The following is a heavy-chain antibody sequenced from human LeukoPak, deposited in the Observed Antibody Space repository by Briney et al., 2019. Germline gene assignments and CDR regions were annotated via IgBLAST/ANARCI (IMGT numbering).Heavy chain of an antibody. Sequence: SETLSLTCAVSGVSISTNTWWSWVRQPPGKGLEWIGEIFHSESTNYNPSLESRLGISLDTSKNQFSLKLSSVTAADTAVYYCARDGYSAHDGLWGQGTLVTVSS. CDR3: ARDGYSAHDGL. V-gene: IGHV4-4*02. CDR1: GVSISTNTW. D-gene: IGHD5-12*01. J-gene: IGHJ4*02. CDR2: IFHSEST.